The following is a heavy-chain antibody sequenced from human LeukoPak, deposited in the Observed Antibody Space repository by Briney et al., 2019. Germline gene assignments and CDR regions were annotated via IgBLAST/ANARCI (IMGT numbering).Heavy chain of an antibody. CDR3: ARDGVWGPFDY. Sequence: SETLSLTCTVSSGSISSGNYYWSWIRQPAGKGLEWIGRIYTNGRTNYNPSLKSRITISADMSKNQLSLQVTSLTAADTAIYYCARDGVWGPFDYWGQGALVTVSS. CDR1: SGSISSGNYY. J-gene: IGHJ4*02. V-gene: IGHV4-61*02. D-gene: IGHD3-16*01. CDR2: IYTNGRT.